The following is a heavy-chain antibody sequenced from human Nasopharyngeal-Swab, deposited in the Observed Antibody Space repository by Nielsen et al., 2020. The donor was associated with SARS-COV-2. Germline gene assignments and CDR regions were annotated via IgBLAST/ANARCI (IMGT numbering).Heavy chain of an antibody. V-gene: IGHV4-31*03. D-gene: IGHD6-13*01. CDR3: ARTRAYSSSWSRDYYYYYGMDV. Sequence: SETLSLTCTVSGGSISSGGYYWSWIRQHPGKGLEWIGYIYYSGSTYYNPSLKSRVTISVDTSKNQFSLKLSSVTAADTAVYYCARTRAYSSSWSRDYYYYYGMDVWGQGTTVTVPS. CDR2: IYYSGST. CDR1: GGSISSGGYY. J-gene: IGHJ6*02.